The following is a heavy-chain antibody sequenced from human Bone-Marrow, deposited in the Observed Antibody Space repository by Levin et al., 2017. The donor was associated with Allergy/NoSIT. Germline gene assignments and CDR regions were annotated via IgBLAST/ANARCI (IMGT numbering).Heavy chain of an antibody. CDR3: ARINQASGFKNWFDP. Sequence: PSETLSLTCNVSGVSIDSYSWWTWVRQPPGKGLEWIGEINQRGTATYRSSLRSRVLMSVDRSTHQFSLMVNSVTAADTAVYYCARINQASGFKNWFDPWGPGILVAVS. J-gene: IGHJ5*02. CDR1: GVSIDSYSW. CDR2: INQRGTA. V-gene: IGHV4-4*02. D-gene: IGHD6-25*01.